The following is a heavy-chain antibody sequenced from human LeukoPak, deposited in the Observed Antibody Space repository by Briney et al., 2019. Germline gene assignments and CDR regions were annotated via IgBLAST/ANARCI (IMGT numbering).Heavy chain of an antibody. D-gene: IGHD3-10*01. CDR1: GFTFSKCV. Sequence: PGGSLRLSCAASGFTFSKCVMSWVRQAPGTGLEWVSSISGPGGNTYYPDSVKDRFTISRDNSKNTLYLQMNSLRAEDTATYYCAITQNNYDSGRPNWFDPWGQGTLVTVSS. CDR3: AITQNNYDSGRPNWFDP. V-gene: IGHV3-23*01. J-gene: IGHJ5*02. CDR2: ISGPGGNT.